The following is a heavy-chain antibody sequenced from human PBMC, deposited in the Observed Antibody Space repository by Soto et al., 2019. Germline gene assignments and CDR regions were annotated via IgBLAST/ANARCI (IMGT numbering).Heavy chain of an antibody. CDR3: AKENGAWGSGSYYEYYYYGIDV. CDR1: GFTFSSYG. D-gene: IGHD1-26*01. J-gene: IGHJ6*02. V-gene: IGHV3-30*18. Sequence: GGSLRLSCAASGFTFSSYGMHWVRQAPGKGLEWVAVISYDGSNKYYADSVKGRFTISRDNSKNTLYLQMNSLRAEDTAVYYCAKENGAWGSGSYYEYYYYGIDVWGQGTTVTVSS. CDR2: ISYDGSNK.